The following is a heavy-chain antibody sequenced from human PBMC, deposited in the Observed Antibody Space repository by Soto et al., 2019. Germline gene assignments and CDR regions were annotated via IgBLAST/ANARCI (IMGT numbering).Heavy chain of an antibody. D-gene: IGHD5-18*01. J-gene: IGHJ4*02. Sequence: EVQLVESGGVVVQPGGSLRLSCAASGFTFDDYTMHWVRQAPGKGLEWVSLISWDGGSTYYADSVKGRFTISRDNSKKSLYLQMNSLRTEDTALYYCAKGPRDTGLYYFDYWGQGTLVTVSS. CDR3: AKGPRDTGLYYFDY. CDR1: GFTFDDYT. V-gene: IGHV3-43*01. CDR2: ISWDGGST.